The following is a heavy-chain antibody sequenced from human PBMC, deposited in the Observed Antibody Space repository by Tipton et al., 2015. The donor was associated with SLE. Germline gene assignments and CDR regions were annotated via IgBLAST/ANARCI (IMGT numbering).Heavy chain of an antibody. J-gene: IGHJ3*02. D-gene: IGHD4-11*01. CDR2: MNEDGSKK. V-gene: IGHV3-7*01. CDR3: ARFRAYSAFAI. Sequence: SLRLSCAASGFTFSSSWLTWVRQAPGKGLERVAIMNEDGSKKYYVDSVKGRFAISRDNAKNSLSLQMNSLRAGDTALYFCARFRAYSAFAICGQGKMVTVSS. CDR1: GFTFSSSW.